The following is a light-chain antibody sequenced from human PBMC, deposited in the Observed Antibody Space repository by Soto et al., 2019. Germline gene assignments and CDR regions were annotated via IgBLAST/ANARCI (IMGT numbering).Light chain of an antibody. J-gene: IGLJ2*01. Sequence: QSALTQPPSASGSIGLSVTISCTGSSSDVGGYNYVSWHQQHPGKAPKLMIYEVTMRPSGVPDRFSGSKSGNTASLTVSGLQAEDEAHYYCSSFAGGGNPVLFGGGTKLTV. V-gene: IGLV2-8*01. CDR2: EVT. CDR1: SSDVGGYNY. CDR3: SSFAGGGNPVL.